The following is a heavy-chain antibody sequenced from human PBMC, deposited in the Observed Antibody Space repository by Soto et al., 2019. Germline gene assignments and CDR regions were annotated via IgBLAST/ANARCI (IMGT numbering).Heavy chain of an antibody. CDR1: GYTFTSYY. J-gene: IGHJ5*02. D-gene: IGHD4-4*01. Sequence: GASVKVSCKASGYTFTSYYMHWVRQAPGQGLEWMGIINPSGGSTSYAQKFQGRVTMTRDTSTSTVYMELSSLRSEDTAVYYCARVDSNSRGGDWFDPWGQGXLVTVYS. CDR3: ARVDSNSRGGDWFDP. V-gene: IGHV1-46*01. CDR2: INPSGGST.